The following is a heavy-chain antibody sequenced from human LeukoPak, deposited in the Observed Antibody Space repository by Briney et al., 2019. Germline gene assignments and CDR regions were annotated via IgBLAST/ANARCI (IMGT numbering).Heavy chain of an antibody. CDR2: VHYSGST. D-gene: IGHD3-3*01. Sequence: SETLSLTCTVSGGYISNYYWNWIRQSPGKGLEWIGSVHYSGSTNYRPSLKSRVVISVDTSRNQLSLKMTSVTAADTAVYYCTGGYAFWRYGMDVWGQGTTVTVSS. V-gene: IGHV4-59*01. CDR3: TGGYAFWRYGMDV. CDR1: GGYISNYY. J-gene: IGHJ6*02.